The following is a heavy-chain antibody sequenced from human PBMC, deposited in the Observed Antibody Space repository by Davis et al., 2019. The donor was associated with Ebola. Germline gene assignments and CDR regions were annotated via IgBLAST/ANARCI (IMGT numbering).Heavy chain of an antibody. CDR1: GYTFQNSA. CDR2: INTNTGNP. CDR3: ARSKAIFDAFDI. D-gene: IGHD3-3*01. J-gene: IGHJ3*02. V-gene: IGHV7-4-1*02. Sequence: AASVTVSCKASGYTFQNSAISWLRQAPAQGLEWMGWINTNTGNPTYAQGFTGRFVFSLDTSVTTTYLQISSLMPEDTAVYYCARSKAIFDAFDIWGQGTMVTVSS.